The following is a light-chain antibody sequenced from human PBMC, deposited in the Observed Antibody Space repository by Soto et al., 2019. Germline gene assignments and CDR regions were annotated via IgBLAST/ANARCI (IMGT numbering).Light chain of an antibody. V-gene: IGLV2-14*01. Sequence: QSVLTQPASVSGSPGQSITISCTGTSSDVGVYNHVSWYQHHPGKAPQLMIYEVTNRPSGVSHRFSGSKSGNTACLTISGLQAEDEAHYCCSSYTSSSTYVFGTGTKVTVL. CDR1: SSDVGVYNH. J-gene: IGLJ1*01. CDR2: EVT. CDR3: SSYTSSSTYV.